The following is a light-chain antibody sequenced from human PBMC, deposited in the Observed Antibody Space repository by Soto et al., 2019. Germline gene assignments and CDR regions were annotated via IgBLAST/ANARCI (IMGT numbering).Light chain of an antibody. J-gene: IGKJ4*01. CDR1: QSVGSS. CDR3: QHRSGWLLVWT. Sequence: EIVLTQSPATLSLSPGNRATLSCRVSQSVGSSLAWYQQKPGQAPRLLIYDASTRATGIPARFSGSGSGTGFSLTISSLESEDFAVYCCQHRSGWLLVWTFGGGTKVEIK. CDR2: DAS. V-gene: IGKV3-11*01.